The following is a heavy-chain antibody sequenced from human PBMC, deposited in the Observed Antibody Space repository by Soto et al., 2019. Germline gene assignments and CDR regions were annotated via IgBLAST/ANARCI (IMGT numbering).Heavy chain of an antibody. Sequence: EVHLVESGGGLVQTGGSLRLSCAIFEGTVIRVWMNWVRQAPGKGLEWVAHTNQDGSEKYYVDSVKGRFTISRDNDKNSLYRKRNSWGAENTAMYYCPGGVGDAFWGQGTLVTVSS. CDR2: TNQDGSEK. CDR3: PGGVGDAF. D-gene: IGHD1-26*01. J-gene: IGHJ4*02. V-gene: IGHV3-7*04. CDR1: EGTVIRVW.